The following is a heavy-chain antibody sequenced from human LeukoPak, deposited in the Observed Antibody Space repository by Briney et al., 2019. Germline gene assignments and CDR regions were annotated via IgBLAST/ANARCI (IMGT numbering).Heavy chain of an antibody. CDR1: GGSISSYY. J-gene: IGHJ3*02. V-gene: IGHV4-59*01. Sequence: PSETLSLTCTVSGGSISSYYWSWVRQPPGKGLEWIGYIYYSGSTNYNPSLKSRVTILVDTSKNQFSLKLSSVTAADTAVYYCARDGAPIAVAEIWGQGTMVTVSS. CDR2: IYYSGST. CDR3: ARDGAPIAVAEI. D-gene: IGHD6-19*01.